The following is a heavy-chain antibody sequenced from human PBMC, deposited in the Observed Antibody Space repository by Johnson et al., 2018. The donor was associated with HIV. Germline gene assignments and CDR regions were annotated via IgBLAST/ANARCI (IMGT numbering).Heavy chain of an antibody. Sequence: VQLVESGGGLVQPGGSLRLSCVASGLTVSSNYMSWVRQAPGGGLECVSVIYSGGSTYYADSVKGRFTISRDNSKNTLYLQMNSLRAEDTAVYYCARERNMIVVDDDAFDIWGQGTMVTVSS. D-gene: IGHD3-22*01. CDR2: IYSGGST. CDR1: GLTVSSNY. V-gene: IGHV3-66*01. J-gene: IGHJ3*02. CDR3: ARERNMIVVDDDAFDI.